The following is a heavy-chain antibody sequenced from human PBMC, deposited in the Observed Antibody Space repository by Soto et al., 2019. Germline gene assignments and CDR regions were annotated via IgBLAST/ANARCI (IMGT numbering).Heavy chain of an antibody. J-gene: IGHJ6*03. Sequence: QVQLVQSGAEVKKPGSSVKVSCKASGGTFSSYTISWVRQAPGQGFEWMGRIIPILGIANYAQKFQGRVTITADKSTSTAYMELSSLRSEDTAVYYCARDMVAAGYYYYMDVWGKGTTVTVSS. V-gene: IGHV1-69*08. CDR3: ARDMVAAGYYYYMDV. CDR2: IIPILGIA. D-gene: IGHD6-13*01. CDR1: GGTFSSYT.